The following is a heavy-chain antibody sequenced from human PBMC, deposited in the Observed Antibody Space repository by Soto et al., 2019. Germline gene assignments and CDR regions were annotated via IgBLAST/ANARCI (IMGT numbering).Heavy chain of an antibody. V-gene: IGHV1-46*01. Sequence: QVQLVQSGAEVKKPGASVKVSCKASGYIFTSYQVHWVRQAPGQGLEWMGLINPSGGSTSYVEKFKDRGTMTRDTATNTGYIELSSLRSEDTAVYYCARVPIMGATTFDYWGQGTLVTVSA. CDR2: INPSGGST. CDR1: GYIFTSYQ. CDR3: ARVPIMGATTFDY. J-gene: IGHJ4*02. D-gene: IGHD1-26*01.